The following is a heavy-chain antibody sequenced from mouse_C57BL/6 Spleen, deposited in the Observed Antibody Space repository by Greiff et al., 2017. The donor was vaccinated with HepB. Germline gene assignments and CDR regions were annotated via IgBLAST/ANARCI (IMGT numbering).Heavy chain of an antibody. J-gene: IGHJ1*03. Sequence: VQLQQSGAELVRPGASVKLSCKASGYTFTSYGISWVKQRTGQGLEWIGEIYPRSGNTYYNEKFKGKATLTADKSSSTAYMELRSLTSEDAAVYFCARNYYGGSDVEGWGTGTTVTVSS. D-gene: IGHD1-1*01. CDR1: GYTFTSYG. CDR2: IYPRSGNT. V-gene: IGHV1-81*01. CDR3: ARNYYGGSDVEG.